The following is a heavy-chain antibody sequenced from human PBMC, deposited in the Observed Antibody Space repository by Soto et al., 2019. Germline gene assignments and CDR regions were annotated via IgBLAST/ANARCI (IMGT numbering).Heavy chain of an antibody. J-gene: IGHJ6*04. CDR2: ISYDGSNK. V-gene: IGHV3-30-3*01. CDR3: ARNAVLWFGKLLHYYGMDV. Sequence: GKGLEWVAVISYDGSNKFYADSVKGRFTISRDNSKNTLYLQMNSLRAEDTAVYYCARNAVLWFGKLLHYYGMDVWRNGTTVPV. D-gene: IGHD3-10*01.